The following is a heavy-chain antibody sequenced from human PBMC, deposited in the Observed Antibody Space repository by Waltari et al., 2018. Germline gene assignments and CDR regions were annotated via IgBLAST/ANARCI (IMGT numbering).Heavy chain of an antibody. CDR2: ISGAGFPI. D-gene: IGHD1-26*01. CDR3: VPMGASRLTWTD. V-gene: IGHV3-48*01. J-gene: IGHJ4*02. Sequence: EVQLVESGGGLVQPGGSLGLSGAASGFRFRSYGMNWVRQAPGKGLEWVAHISGAGFPIYYADSVKGRFTISRDNAKNSLFLQMNGLRAEDTAVYYCVPMGASRLTWTDWGQGTPVTVSS. CDR1: GFRFRSYG.